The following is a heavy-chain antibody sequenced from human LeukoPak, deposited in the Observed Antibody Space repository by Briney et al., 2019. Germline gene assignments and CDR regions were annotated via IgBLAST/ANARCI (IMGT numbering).Heavy chain of an antibody. D-gene: IGHD3-10*01. J-gene: IGHJ4*02. Sequence: GGSLRLSCAASGFTFSSYAMSWVRQAPGKGLEWVSAISGSGGSTYYADSVKGRFTVSRDNSKNTLYLQMNSLRAEDTAVYYCAKASGHYGSGSYFDKFDYWGQGTLVTVSS. CDR3: AKASGHYGSGSYFDKFDY. CDR1: GFTFSSYA. V-gene: IGHV3-23*01. CDR2: ISGSGGST.